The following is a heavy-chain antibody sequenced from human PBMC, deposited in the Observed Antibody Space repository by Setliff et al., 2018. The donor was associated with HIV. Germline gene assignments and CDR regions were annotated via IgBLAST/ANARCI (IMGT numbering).Heavy chain of an antibody. D-gene: IGHD6-19*01. J-gene: IGHJ4*02. CDR3: TADLGIEVAGALDN. CDR2: IKSKTDGGTT. V-gene: IGHV3-15*01. Sequence: GGSLRLSCAASGFTFSSYSMNWVRQAPGKGLEWVGRIKSKTDGGTTDYAAPVKGRFSISRDDSKNTVYLQMNSLKNEDTAVYYCTADLGIEVAGALDNWGQGTLVTVSS. CDR1: GFTFSSYS.